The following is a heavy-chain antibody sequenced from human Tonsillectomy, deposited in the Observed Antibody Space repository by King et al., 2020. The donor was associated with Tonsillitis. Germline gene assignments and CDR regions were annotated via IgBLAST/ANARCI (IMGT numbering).Heavy chain of an antibody. V-gene: IGHV3-7*01. D-gene: IGHD2-21*02. CDR1: GFTFSNSW. Sequence: VQLVESGGGLVQPGGSLRLSCVASGFTFSNSWMSWVRQGPRKGLEGGAHIKPYGSGKYYVDSVKGRFTISRDNAKKSLYLQMNSLRVEDTALYYCTAFETSGNYWGQGNLVTVSS. CDR2: IKPYGSGK. J-gene: IGHJ4*02. CDR3: TAFETSGNY.